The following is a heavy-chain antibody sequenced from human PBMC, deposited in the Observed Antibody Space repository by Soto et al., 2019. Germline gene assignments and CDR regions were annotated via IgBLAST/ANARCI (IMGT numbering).Heavy chain of an antibody. V-gene: IGHV1-18*01. CDR3: ARYGATTAFDY. Sequence: QVQLVQSGAQVKKPGASVKVSCKASGYTFTSYGISWVRQAPGQGLEWMGWISAYNGNTNYAQKIQGRVTMTTETSTSTAYMELRSLGSDDTAVYYCARYGATTAFDYWGQGTLVTVSS. CDR1: GYTFTSYG. CDR2: ISAYNGNT. D-gene: IGHD1-26*01. J-gene: IGHJ4*02.